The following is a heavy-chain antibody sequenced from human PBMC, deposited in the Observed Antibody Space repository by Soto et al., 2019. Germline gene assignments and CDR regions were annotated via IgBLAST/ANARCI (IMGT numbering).Heavy chain of an antibody. Sequence: PSETLSLTCTVSGGSISSSGSYWGWVRQPPGKGLEWIVSFYYTGGTYSTYYNPSLKSRVTISVDTPKRQFSLNLRSVTAADTAVYYCARDLRGVKFEVVYYYYGMDVWGQGTTVTVSS. D-gene: IGHD3-10*01. CDR3: ARDLRGVKFEVVYYYYGMDV. V-gene: IGHV4-39*02. J-gene: IGHJ6*02. CDR1: GGSISSSGSY. CDR2: FYYTGGTYST.